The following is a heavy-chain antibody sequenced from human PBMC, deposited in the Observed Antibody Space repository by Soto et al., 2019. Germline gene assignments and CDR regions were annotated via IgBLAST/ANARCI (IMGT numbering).Heavy chain of an antibody. CDR1: GYSFHNYG. CDR2: ISGQIGKT. D-gene: IGHD1-26*01. J-gene: IGHJ4*01. CDR3: ARGPPSGSFSRTPRY. V-gene: IGHV1-18*04. Sequence: QVQLVQSGPEVKKPGASVKVSCKASGYSFHNYGIIWVRQAPGQGLEWMGWISGQIGKTNYAQKFLGKVTMTTDTATSTAYMELSTLTSNDTAIYYCARGPPSGSFSRTPRYWGQGTLVTVSS.